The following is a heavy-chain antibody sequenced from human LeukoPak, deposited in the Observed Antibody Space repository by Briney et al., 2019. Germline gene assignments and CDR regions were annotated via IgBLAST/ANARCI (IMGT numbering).Heavy chain of an antibody. CDR3: ASEDSSSSYFDY. Sequence: NPSQTPSLTCTVSGGSISSGDYHWSWIRQPPGKGLEWIGYIYYSGSTYYNPSLKSRVTISVDTSKNQFSLKLSSVTAADTAVYYCASEDSSSSYFDYWGQGTLVTVSS. J-gene: IGHJ4*02. CDR1: GGSISSGDYH. V-gene: IGHV4-30-4*08. D-gene: IGHD6-6*01. CDR2: IYYSGST.